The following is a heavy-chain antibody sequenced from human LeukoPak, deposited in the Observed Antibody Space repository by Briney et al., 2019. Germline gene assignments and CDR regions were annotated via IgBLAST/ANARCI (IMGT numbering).Heavy chain of an antibody. D-gene: IGHD6-19*01. J-gene: IGHJ3*02. CDR1: GGSISDYY. CDR3: ARGYSSGDAFDI. CDR2: IYHSGST. Sequence: SETLSLTCAVSGGSISDYYWSWIRQSPGKGLEWIGSIYHSGSTYYNPSLKSRVTISVDTSKNQFSLKLSSVTAADTAVYYCARGYSSGDAFDIWGQGTMVTVSS. V-gene: IGHV4-38-2*01.